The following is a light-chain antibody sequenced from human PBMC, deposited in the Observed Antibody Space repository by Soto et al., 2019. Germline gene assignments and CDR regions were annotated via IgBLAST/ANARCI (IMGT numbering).Light chain of an antibody. V-gene: IGLV4-69*01. CDR3: QTWGPGFVI. Sequence: QSVLTQSPSASASLGASVKLTCTLSSRHTSYAIAWHQQRPEKGPRYLMKLNSDGSHRKGDGIPDRFSGSSSGAERYLTISSLQSEDEADYYCQTWGPGFVIFGGGTKLTVL. J-gene: IGLJ2*01. CDR1: SRHTSYA. CDR2: LNSDGSH.